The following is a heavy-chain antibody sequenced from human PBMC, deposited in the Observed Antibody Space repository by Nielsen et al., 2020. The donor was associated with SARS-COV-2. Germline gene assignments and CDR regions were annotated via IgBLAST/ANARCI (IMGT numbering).Heavy chain of an antibody. Sequence: GESLKISCAASGFTCSSYSMNWGRQAPGKGLEWVSSISSSSSYIYYADSVKGRFTISRDNAKSSLYLQMNSLRAEDTAVYYCARHRGTAIFMADYWGQGTLVTVSS. D-gene: IGHD2-21*02. CDR2: ISSSSSYI. CDR1: GFTCSSYS. CDR3: ARHRGTAIFMADY. J-gene: IGHJ4*02. V-gene: IGHV3-21*01.